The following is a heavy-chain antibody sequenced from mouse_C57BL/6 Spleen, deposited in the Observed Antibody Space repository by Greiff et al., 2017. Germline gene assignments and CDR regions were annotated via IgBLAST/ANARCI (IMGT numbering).Heavy chain of an antibody. V-gene: IGHV5-17*01. Sequence: EVKVEESGGGLVKPGGSLKLSCAASGFTFSDYGMHWVRQAPEKGLEWVAYISSGSSTIYYADTVKGRFTISRDNAKNTLFLQMTSLRSEDTAMYYCASDRDYGSSPFAYWGQGTLVTVSA. D-gene: IGHD1-1*01. CDR2: ISSGSSTI. CDR3: ASDRDYGSSPFAY. J-gene: IGHJ3*01. CDR1: GFTFSDYG.